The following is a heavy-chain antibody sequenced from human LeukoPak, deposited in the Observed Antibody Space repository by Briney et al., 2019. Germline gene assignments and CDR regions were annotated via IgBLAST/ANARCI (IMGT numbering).Heavy chain of an antibody. V-gene: IGHV3-21*01. Sequence: PGGSLRLSCAASGFTFSSYSMNWVRQAPGKGLEWVSSISSSSSYIYYADSVKGRFTISRDNAKNSLYLQMNSLRAEDTAVYYCARGEDDFAYCSSTSCYLFDYWGQGTLVTVSS. J-gene: IGHJ4*02. CDR2: ISSSSSYI. CDR3: ARGEDDFAYCSSTSCYLFDY. CDR1: GFTFSSYS. D-gene: IGHD2-2*01.